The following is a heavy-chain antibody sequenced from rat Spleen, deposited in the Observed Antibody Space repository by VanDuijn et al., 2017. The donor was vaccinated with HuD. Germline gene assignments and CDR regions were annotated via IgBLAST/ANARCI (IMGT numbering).Heavy chain of an antibody. CDR2: INSAGST. V-gene: IGHV3-3*01. D-gene: IGHD4-6*01. J-gene: IGHJ2*01. CDR1: GYSITSGYG. Sequence: EVQLQESGPGLVKPSQSLSLTCSVTGYSITSGYGWNWIRKFPGNKLEWMGYINSAGSTNYNPPLKSQISITRDTSKNQFFLHLNSVTTEDTATYYCATLGLGYFFDYWAKESWSQSPQ. CDR3: ATLGLGYFFDY.